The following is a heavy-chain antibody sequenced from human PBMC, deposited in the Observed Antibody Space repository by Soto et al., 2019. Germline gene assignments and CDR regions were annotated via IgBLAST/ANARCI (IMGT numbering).Heavy chain of an antibody. D-gene: IGHD6-19*01. CDR3: AKRFYSSGCFFDY. CDR1: GGSISSNNNY. Sequence: SETLSLTCTVSGGSISSNNNYWGWIRQPPGKGLEWIGSIYHSGSTYYNPSLKSRVTVSVDTSKNQFSLKLSSVTAADTAVYYCAKRFYSSGCFFDYWGQGTLVTVSS. V-gene: IGHV4-39*01. J-gene: IGHJ4*02. CDR2: IYHSGST.